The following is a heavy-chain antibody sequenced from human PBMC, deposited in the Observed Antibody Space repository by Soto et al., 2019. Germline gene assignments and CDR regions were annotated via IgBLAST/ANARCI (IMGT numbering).Heavy chain of an antibody. CDR1: GFTFSSYS. CDR2: ISSGSVAI. J-gene: IGHJ3*02. V-gene: IGHV3-48*02. CDR3: ARGSDAFDS. Sequence: EVQLVESGGGLVQPGGSLRLSCAASGFTFSSYSMNCVRQAPGKGLEWVSYISSGSVAIYYADSVKGRFTISRDNAKNSLYLQMNSLRDEDTAVYCCARGSDAFDSWGQGTMITVSS.